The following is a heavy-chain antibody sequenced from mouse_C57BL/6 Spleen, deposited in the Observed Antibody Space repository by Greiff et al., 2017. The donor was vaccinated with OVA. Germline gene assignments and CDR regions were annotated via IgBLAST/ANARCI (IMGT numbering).Heavy chain of an antibody. V-gene: IGHV1-81*01. J-gene: IGHJ2*01. Sequence: QVQLQQSGAELARPGASVKLSCTASGYTFTSYGISWVKQRTGQGLEWIGEIYPRSGNTYYTEKFKGKATLTADKSSSTAYMELRSLTSEDAAVYFCARGSNYKYFDYWGQGTTLTVSS. CDR1: GYTFTSYG. CDR2: IYPRSGNT. CDR3: ARGSNYKYFDY. D-gene: IGHD2-5*01.